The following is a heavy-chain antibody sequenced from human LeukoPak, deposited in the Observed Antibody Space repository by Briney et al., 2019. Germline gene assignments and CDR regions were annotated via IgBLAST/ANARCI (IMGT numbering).Heavy chain of an antibody. CDR1: GGSFSGYY. D-gene: IGHD3-3*01. J-gene: IGHJ6*03. CDR3: ARVSSLRFLEWLRNLYYYYYMDV. V-gene: IGHV4-34*01. CDR2: INHSGST. Sequence: SETLSLTCAVYGGSFSGYYWSWIRQPPGKGLEWIGEINHSGSTNYNPSLKSRVTISVDTSKNQFSLKLSSVTAADTVVYYCARVSSLRFLEWLRNLYYYYYMDVWGKGTTVTVSS.